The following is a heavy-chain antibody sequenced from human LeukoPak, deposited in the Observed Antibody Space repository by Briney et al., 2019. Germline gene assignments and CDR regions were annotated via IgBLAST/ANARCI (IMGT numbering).Heavy chain of an antibody. V-gene: IGHV4-61*01. CDR3: ARGGYYGSGNDFRFDP. J-gene: IGHJ5*02. CDR1: GGSISSGTYY. Sequence: SETLSLTCTVSGGSISSGTYYWSWIRQPPGKGLEWIGYIYYSGSTNYKPSLKSRVTISVDTSKNQFSLKLSSVTAADTAVYYCARGGYYGSGNDFRFDPWGQGTLVTVSS. CDR2: IYYSGST. D-gene: IGHD3-10*01.